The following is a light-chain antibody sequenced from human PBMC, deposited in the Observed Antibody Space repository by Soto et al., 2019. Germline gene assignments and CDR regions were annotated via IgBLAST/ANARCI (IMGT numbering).Light chain of an antibody. CDR2: EVS. V-gene: IGLV2-14*01. CDR1: SSDVGGYNY. Sequence: ALTQPASVSGSPGQSITISCTGTSSDVGGYNYVSWYQQHPGKAPKLMIYEVSNRPSGVSNRFSGSKSGNTASLTISGLQAEDEADYYCSSYTSSSTPYVFGTGTKV. J-gene: IGLJ1*01. CDR3: SSYTSSSTPYV.